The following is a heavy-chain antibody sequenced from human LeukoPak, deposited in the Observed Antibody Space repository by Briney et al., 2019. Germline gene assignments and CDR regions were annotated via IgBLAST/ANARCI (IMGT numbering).Heavy chain of an antibody. CDR1: GYTFTSYG. J-gene: IGHJ1*01. D-gene: IGHD2-21*01. V-gene: IGHV1-18*01. Sequence: ASVKVSCKASGYTFTSYGIRWVRQAPGQGLEWMEWITAYNGNTNYAQKLQGRVTMTTDTSTSTAYMELRRLRSDDTAVYYCERDLYPLAYCGGDCYGRYFQHWGQGTLVTVSS. CDR2: ITAYNGNT. CDR3: ERDLYPLAYCGGDCYGRYFQH.